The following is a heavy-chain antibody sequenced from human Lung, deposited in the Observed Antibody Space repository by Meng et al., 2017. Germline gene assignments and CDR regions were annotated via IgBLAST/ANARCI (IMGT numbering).Heavy chain of an antibody. CDR1: GFTFSTHW. CDR3: ARGGVTTDD. Sequence: EEQLVESGGGLVQPGGSLRLSCAASGFTFSTHWMHWVRQAPGKGLEWVSRITGDGSSTIYADSVQGRFTMSRDNAKNTLSLQMNSLRAEDTAVYYCARGGVTTDDWGQGTLVTVSS. CDR2: ITGDGSST. V-gene: IGHV3-74*01. J-gene: IGHJ4*02. D-gene: IGHD4-17*01.